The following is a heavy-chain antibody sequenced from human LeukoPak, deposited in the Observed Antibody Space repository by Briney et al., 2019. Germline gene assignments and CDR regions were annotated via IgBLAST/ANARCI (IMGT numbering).Heavy chain of an antibody. Sequence: GGSLTLSCAASGFTFSSYGMHWVRQAPGKGLEWVASISQDGSNKYYADSVRGRFTISRDNSKNTLYLQMNSPRAEDTAVYSCAKEAYYYDSRGYHNYYYYGMDVWGQGTTVTVSS. CDR2: ISQDGSNK. J-gene: IGHJ6*02. CDR1: GFTFSSYG. CDR3: AKEAYYYDSRGYHNYYYYGMDV. D-gene: IGHD3-22*01. V-gene: IGHV3-30*18.